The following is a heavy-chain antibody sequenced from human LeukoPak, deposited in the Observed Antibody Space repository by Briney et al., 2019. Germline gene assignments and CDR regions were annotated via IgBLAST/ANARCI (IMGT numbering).Heavy chain of an antibody. Sequence: PGGSLRLSCAASGFTFDDYTMHWVRQAPGKGLEWVSLISWGGGSTYYADSVKGRFTISRDNSKNSLYLQMNSLRTEDTALYYCAKEEAARYGMDVWGQGTTVTVSS. CDR3: AKEEAARYGMDV. J-gene: IGHJ6*02. CDR2: ISWGGGST. CDR1: GFTFDDYT. V-gene: IGHV3-43*01. D-gene: IGHD6-6*01.